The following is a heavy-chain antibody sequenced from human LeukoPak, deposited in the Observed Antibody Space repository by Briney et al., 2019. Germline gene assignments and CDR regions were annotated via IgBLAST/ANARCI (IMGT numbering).Heavy chain of an antibody. CDR2: IYTNGST. CDR1: GRSISSGSYY. D-gene: IGHD2/OR15-2a*01. Sequence: PSETLSLTCTVSGRSISSGSYYWRWIRQPAGKGLEWFVRIYTNGSTNYNPSPKSRVTISVDTSKNQFSLKLGSVTAADTAVYYCARAYLSRETYYYCYYGMDVWGQGTTVTVSS. J-gene: IGHJ6*02. V-gene: IGHV4-61*02. CDR3: ARAYLSRETYYYCYYGMDV.